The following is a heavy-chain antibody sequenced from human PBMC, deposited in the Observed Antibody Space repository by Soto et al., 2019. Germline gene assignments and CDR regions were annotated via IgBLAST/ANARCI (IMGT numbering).Heavy chain of an antibody. CDR2: ISGSGGST. CDR3: ATQKTGYYNEDYYYGMDV. Sequence: GGSLRLSCAASGFTFSSYAMSWVRQAPGKGLEWVSAISGSGGSTYYADSVKGRFTISRDNSKNTLYLQMNSLRAEDTAVYHYATQKTGYYNEDYYYGMDVWGQGTTVTVSS. D-gene: IGHD3-9*01. J-gene: IGHJ6*02. CDR1: GFTFSSYA. V-gene: IGHV3-23*01.